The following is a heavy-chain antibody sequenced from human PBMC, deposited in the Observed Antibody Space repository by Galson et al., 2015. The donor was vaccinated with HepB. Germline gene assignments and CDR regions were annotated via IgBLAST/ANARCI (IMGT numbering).Heavy chain of an antibody. Sequence: SVKVSCKASGGTFSSYAISWVRQAPGQGLEWMGGIIPIFGTANYAQKFQGGVTITADKSTSTAYMELSSLRSEDTAVYYCARSVSDPRSNWFDPWGQGTLVTVSS. CDR1: GGTFSSYA. D-gene: IGHD3-10*01. J-gene: IGHJ5*02. V-gene: IGHV1-69*06. CDR2: IIPIFGTA. CDR3: ARSVSDPRSNWFDP.